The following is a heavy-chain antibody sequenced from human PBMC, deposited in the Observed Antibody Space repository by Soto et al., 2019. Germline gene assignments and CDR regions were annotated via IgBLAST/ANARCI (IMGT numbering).Heavy chain of an antibody. V-gene: IGHV4-39*01. Sequence: SETLSLTCTVSGGSISRSTYYWGWIRQPPWKGLEWIGSIYYSGSTYYRPSLKSRVTISVDTSKNQFSLKLSSVTAADTAVYYCARQVPAAIRLGWFDPWGQGXLVTVSS. D-gene: IGHD2-2*02. CDR3: ARQVPAAIRLGWFDP. CDR1: GGSISRSTYY. CDR2: IYYSGST. J-gene: IGHJ5*02.